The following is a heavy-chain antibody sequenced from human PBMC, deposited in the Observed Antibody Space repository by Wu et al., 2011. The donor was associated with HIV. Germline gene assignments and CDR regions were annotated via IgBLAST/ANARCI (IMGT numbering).Heavy chain of an antibody. Sequence: QVQLVQSGTEVKTPGASVKVSCKASGYTFTNYDINWVRQATGQGLEWMGWMNPNTGNAGYSQKFQGRVTMTRNTSIRTAYMDLSSLRSEDTAVYYCARVAVDLNHNYYHYYMDVWGKGTTVTVS. CDR3: ARVAVDLNHNYYHYYMDV. CDR2: MNPNTGNA. V-gene: IGHV1-8*02. D-gene: IGHD3-10*01. J-gene: IGHJ6*03. CDR1: GYTFTNYD.